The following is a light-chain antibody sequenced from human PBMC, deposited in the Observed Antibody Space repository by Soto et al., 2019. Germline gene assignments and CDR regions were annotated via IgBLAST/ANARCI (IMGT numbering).Light chain of an antibody. J-gene: IGLJ2*01. CDR1: TSNIGSSY. CDR2: SNN. V-gene: IGLV1-47*02. Sequence: QSVLTQPPSASGTPGQRVTISCSGSTSNIGSSYVFWYQQLPGAAPHLLIYSNNQRPSGVPDRFSGSKSATSASLAISGLRSEDEADYYCATWDDSLSGPVFGGGTKVTVL. CDR3: ATWDDSLSGPV.